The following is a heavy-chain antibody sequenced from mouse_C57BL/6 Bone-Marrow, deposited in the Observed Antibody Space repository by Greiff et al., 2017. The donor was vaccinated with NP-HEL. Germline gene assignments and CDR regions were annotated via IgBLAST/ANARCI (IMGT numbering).Heavy chain of an antibody. CDR2: IDPSDSYT. D-gene: IGHD4-1*01. CDR1: GYTFTSYW. J-gene: IGHJ4*01. CDR3: ARWERNYAMDY. V-gene: IGHV1-69*01. Sequence: VQLQQSGAELVMPGASVKLSCKASGYTFTSYWMHWVKQRPGQGLEWIGEIDPSDSYTNYNQKFKGKSTLTVDKSSSTAYMQLSSLTSEDSAVYYCARWERNYAMDYWGQGTPVTVSS.